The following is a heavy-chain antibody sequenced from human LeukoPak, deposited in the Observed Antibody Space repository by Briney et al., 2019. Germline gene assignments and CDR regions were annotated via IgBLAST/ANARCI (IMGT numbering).Heavy chain of an antibody. V-gene: IGHV3-30-3*01. CDR1: GFTFSSYA. CDR3: ARGTPYYYDSSGYSQLYYFDY. Sequence: GGSLRLSCAASGFTFSSYAMHWVRQAPGKGLEWVAVISYDGSNKYYADSVKGRFTISRDNSKNTLYLQMNSLRAEDTAVYYCARGTPYYYDSSGYSQLYYFDYWGQGTLVTVSS. CDR2: ISYDGSNK. J-gene: IGHJ4*02. D-gene: IGHD3-22*01.